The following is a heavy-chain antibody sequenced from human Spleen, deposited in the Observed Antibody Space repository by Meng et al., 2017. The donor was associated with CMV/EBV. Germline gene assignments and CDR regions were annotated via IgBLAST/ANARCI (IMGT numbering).Heavy chain of an antibody. CDR2: IYYSGST. D-gene: IGHD1-14*01. J-gene: IGHJ4*02. CDR3: ARVPGLGEPFDY. CDR1: GGSISSSSYY. V-gene: IGHV4-39*07. Sequence: QLRLQESGPGLVKPSETLSLTCTVSGGSISSSSYYWGWIRQPPGKGLEWIGSIYYSGSTYYNPSLKSRVTISVDTSKNQFSLKLSSVTAADTAVYYCARVPGLGEPFDYWGQGTLVTVSS.